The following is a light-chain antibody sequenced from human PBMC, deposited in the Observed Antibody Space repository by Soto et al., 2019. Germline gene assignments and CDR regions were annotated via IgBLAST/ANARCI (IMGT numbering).Light chain of an antibody. CDR2: DAS. CDR1: QSVSSN. Sequence: EIVMTQSPATLSVSPGERATLSCRASQSVSSNLAWYQQKPGQAPRLLIYDASNRATGIPARFSGGGSGTDFTLTISSLQSEDFAVYYCQQYNDWPPLTFGGGT. J-gene: IGKJ4*01. CDR3: QQYNDWPPLT. V-gene: IGKV3D-15*01.